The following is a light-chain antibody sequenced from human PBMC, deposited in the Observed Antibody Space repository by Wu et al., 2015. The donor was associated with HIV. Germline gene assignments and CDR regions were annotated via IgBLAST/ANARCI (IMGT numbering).Light chain of an antibody. CDR2: KAS. CDR1: QNINNN. CDR3: QQYASHPFT. Sequence: DIQMTQSPSTLSASVGARVTITCRASQNINNNLAWYQQKPGKAPKLPIYKASSLQGGVPSRFSGGGSGAEFTLTITSLQPDDSATYYCQQYASHPFTFGPGTKVDMK. J-gene: IGKJ3*01. V-gene: IGKV1-5*03.